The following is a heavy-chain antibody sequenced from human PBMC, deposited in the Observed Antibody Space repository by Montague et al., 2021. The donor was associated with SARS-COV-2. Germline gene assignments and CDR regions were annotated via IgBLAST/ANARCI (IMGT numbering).Heavy chain of an antibody. V-gene: IGHV4-59*01. J-gene: IGHJ4*02. CDR3: ARGGGSGYRYYLDD. Sequence: SETLSLTCTVYGGSISSYYWNWIRQPPGKGLEWIGYIYYSGRTNYNPSLKSRVAISVDTSKNQFSLKLSSVTAADTAVYYCARGGGSGYRYYLDDWGQGSLVTVSS. CDR1: GGSISSYY. D-gene: IGHD3-22*01. CDR2: IYYSGRT.